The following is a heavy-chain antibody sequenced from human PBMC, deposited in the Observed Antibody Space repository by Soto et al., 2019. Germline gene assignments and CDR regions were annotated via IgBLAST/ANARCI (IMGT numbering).Heavy chain of an antibody. CDR1: GGTFNSHA. CDR3: GRRTRPLYVFCYMDV. CDR2: IIPISGAT. D-gene: IGHD2-15*01. Sequence: QVQVVQSGAEVKKPGSSVKVSCKTSGGTFNSHAINWVRKAPGQRLAWMGGIIPISGATSYAQTFQGRVTVTADEYTNTAHMELSDRRSEDTAMYYCGRRTRPLYVFCYMDVWGQRNTVIVSS. J-gene: IGHJ6*01. V-gene: IGHV1-69*01.